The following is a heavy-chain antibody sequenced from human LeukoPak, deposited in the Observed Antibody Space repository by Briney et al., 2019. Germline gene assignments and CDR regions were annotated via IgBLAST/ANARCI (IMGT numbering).Heavy chain of an antibody. V-gene: IGHV3-23*01. J-gene: IGHJ4*02. CDR2: IFPSGGEI. D-gene: IGHD4-17*01. CDR1: GFTFSTFA. CDR3: ARLTVTELDF. Sequence: GGSLRLTCEASGFTFSTFAMIWVRQPPGKGLEWVSSIFPSGGEIHYADSVRGRFTISRDNFKNMLYLQMNSLRAEDTALYYCARLTVTELDFWGQGTLVTVSS.